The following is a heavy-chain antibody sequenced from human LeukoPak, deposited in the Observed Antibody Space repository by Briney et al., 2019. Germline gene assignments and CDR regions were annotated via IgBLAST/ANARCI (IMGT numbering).Heavy chain of an antibody. CDR3: AKTYSYSSSWYEYYFDY. CDR2: ISYDGSNK. Sequence: GGSLRLSCAASGFTFSSYGMHWVRQAPGKGLEWVAVISYDGSNKYYADSVKGRFTISRDNSKNTLYLQMNSLRAEDTAVYYCAKTYSYSSSWYEYYFDYWGQGTLVTVSS. CDR1: GFTFSSYG. J-gene: IGHJ4*02. V-gene: IGHV3-30*18. D-gene: IGHD6-13*01.